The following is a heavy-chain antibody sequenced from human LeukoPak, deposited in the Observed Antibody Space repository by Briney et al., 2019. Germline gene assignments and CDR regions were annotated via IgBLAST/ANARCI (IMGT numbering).Heavy chain of an antibody. J-gene: IGHJ5*02. CDR2: INPSGGST. CDR3: ARAKGYYDKTGGDWFDP. Sequence: ASVKVSCKASGYTFTSYYMHWVRQAPGQGLEWMGIINPSGGSTSYAQKFQGRVTMTRDTSTSTVYMELSSLRSEDTAVYYCARAKGYYDKTGGDWFDPWGQGTLVTVSS. V-gene: IGHV1-46*01. D-gene: IGHD3-22*01. CDR1: GYTFTSYY.